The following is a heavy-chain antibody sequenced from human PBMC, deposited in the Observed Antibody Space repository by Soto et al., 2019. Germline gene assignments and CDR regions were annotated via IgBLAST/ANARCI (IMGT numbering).Heavy chain of an antibody. V-gene: IGHV3-23*01. Sequence: GGSLRLSCAASGFTFSSYAMSWVRQAPGKGLEWVSAISGSGGSTYYADSVKGRFTISRDNSKNTLYLQMNSLRAEETAVYYCAKVSRKYQLRWAVHYYMDVWGKGTTVTVSS. CDR3: AKVSRKYQLRWAVHYYMDV. CDR2: ISGSGGST. D-gene: IGHD2-2*01. CDR1: GFTFSSYA. J-gene: IGHJ6*03.